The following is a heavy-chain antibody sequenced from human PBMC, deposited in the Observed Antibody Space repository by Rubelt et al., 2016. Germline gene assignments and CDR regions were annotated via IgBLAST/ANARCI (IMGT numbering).Heavy chain of an antibody. J-gene: IGHJ6*02. V-gene: IGHV3-73*01. D-gene: IGHD4-17*01. CDR2: IRSKANSYAT. CDR3: TSSRTDYGAQKTYYYGMDV. CDR1: GFTFSGSA. Sequence: EVQLVESGGGLVKPGGSLRLSCAASGFTFSGSAMHWVRQASGKGLEWVGRIRSKANSYATAYAASVKGRFTISRDDSKNTAYLQMNSRKTEDTAVYYCTSSRTDYGAQKTYYYGMDVWGQGTTVTVSS.